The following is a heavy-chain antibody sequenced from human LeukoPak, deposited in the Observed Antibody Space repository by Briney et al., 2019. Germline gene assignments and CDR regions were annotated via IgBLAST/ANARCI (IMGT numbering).Heavy chain of an antibody. J-gene: IGHJ5*02. CDR3: ARDQDRGVVVSNWFDP. V-gene: IGHV3-21*01. D-gene: IGHD3-22*01. CDR2: ISGSGGST. CDR1: GFTFSTYW. Sequence: PGGSLRLSCTASGFTFSTYWMHWVRQAPGKGLEWVSAISGSGGSTYYADSVKGRFTISRDNAKNSLYLQMNSLRAEDTAVYYCARDQDRGVVVSNWFDPWGQGTLVTVSS.